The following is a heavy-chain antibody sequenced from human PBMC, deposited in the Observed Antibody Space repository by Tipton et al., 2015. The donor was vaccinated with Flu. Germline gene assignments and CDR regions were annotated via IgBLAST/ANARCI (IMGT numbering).Heavy chain of an antibody. CDR1: GFTVSSNH. CDR2: IYRGGNT. V-gene: IGHV3-53*01. D-gene: IGHD2-15*01. Sequence: VKPGGGLIQPGGSLRLSCATSGFTVSSNHMSWVRQAPGKRPECVSVIYRGGNTYYADSVKGRFTISRDNSKDTLYLQMNSLRAEDTAVYYCARVGSRLNSYGMDVWGQGTTVTVSS. CDR3: ARVGSRLNSYGMDV. J-gene: IGHJ6*02.